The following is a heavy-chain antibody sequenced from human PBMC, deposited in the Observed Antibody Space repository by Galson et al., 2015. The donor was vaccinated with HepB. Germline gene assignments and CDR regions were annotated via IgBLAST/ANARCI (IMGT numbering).Heavy chain of an antibody. CDR1: GFTVSSGS. CDR2: IYSDGST. J-gene: IGHJ5*02. Sequence: SLRLSCAASGFTVSSGSMSWVRQAPGKGLEWVSVIYSDGSTTYADSVKGRFTISRDNAKNTLYLQMNSLRGEDTAVYHCARMSGSYYGNWFDPWGQGTLVTVSS. CDR3: ARMSGSYYGNWFDP. D-gene: IGHD1-26*01. V-gene: IGHV3-66*01.